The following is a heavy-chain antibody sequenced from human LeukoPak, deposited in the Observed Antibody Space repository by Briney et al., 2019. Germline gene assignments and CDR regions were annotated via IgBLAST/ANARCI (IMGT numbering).Heavy chain of an antibody. CDR1: GFTFSSYS. D-gene: IGHD3-22*01. Sequence: QPGGSLRLSCAASGFTFSSYSMNWVRQAPGKGLEWVSYISSSSSTIYYADSVKGRFTISRDNAKNSLYLQMNSLRAEDTAVYYCALFPWDYYDSSGSDTPFDYWGQGTLVTVSS. J-gene: IGHJ4*02. V-gene: IGHV3-48*04. CDR2: ISSSSSTI. CDR3: ALFPWDYYDSSGSDTPFDY.